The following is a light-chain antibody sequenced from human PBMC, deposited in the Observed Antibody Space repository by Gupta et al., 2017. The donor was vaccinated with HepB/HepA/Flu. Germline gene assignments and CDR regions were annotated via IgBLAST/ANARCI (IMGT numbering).Light chain of an antibody. CDR3: QQRSDWPLFT. CDR1: QSVGTY. V-gene: IGKV3-11*01. Sequence: EIVLTQSPATLSLSPGERATLSCRATQSVGTYLAWYQHKPGQAPRLLIYDASNRATGIPARFSGSGSGTDFTLTISSLEPEDFAVYYCQQRSDWPLFTFGPGTSVDIK. CDR2: DAS. J-gene: IGKJ3*01.